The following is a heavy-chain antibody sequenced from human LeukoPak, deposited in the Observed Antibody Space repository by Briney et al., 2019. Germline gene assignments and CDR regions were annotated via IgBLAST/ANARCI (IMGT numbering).Heavy chain of an antibody. J-gene: IGHJ4*02. Sequence: KPSETLSLTCTVSGGSISSSSYYWGWIRQPPGKGLEWIGSIYYSGSPYYNPSLKSRVTISVDTSKNQFSLKLSSVTAADTAVYYCARRMWFGELYYFDYWGQGTLVTVSS. D-gene: IGHD3-10*01. CDR3: ARRMWFGELYYFDY. CDR2: IYYSGSP. CDR1: GGSISSSSYY. V-gene: IGHV4-39*01.